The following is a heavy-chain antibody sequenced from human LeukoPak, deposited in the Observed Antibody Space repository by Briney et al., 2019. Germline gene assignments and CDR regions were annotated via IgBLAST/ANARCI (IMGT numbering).Heavy chain of an antibody. Sequence: GGSLRLSCAASGFTFSSYWMSWVRQAPGKGLEWVANIKQDGSEKYYVDSVKGRFTISRDNAKNSLYLQMNSLRAEDTAVCYCARGRSVPGDFDWAPYYFDYWGQGTLVTVSS. J-gene: IGHJ4*02. CDR1: GFTFSSYW. CDR3: ARGRSVPGDFDWAPYYFDY. CDR2: IKQDGSEK. V-gene: IGHV3-7*01. D-gene: IGHD3-9*01.